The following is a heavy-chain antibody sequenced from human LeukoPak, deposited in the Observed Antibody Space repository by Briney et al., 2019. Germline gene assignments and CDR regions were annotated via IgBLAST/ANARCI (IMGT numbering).Heavy chain of an antibody. CDR1: GYTFTSYY. CDR3: LTVVETTIAAFDI. Sequence: ASVKVSCKASGYTFTSYYMHWVRQAPGQGLEWMGMINPGVKSTTYAQEFQGRVTMTRDTSTSTVYMELNSLRVEDTAVYYCLTVVETTIAAFDIWGQGTMVTVSS. D-gene: IGHD1-26*01. J-gene: IGHJ3*02. CDR2: INPGVKST. V-gene: IGHV1-46*01.